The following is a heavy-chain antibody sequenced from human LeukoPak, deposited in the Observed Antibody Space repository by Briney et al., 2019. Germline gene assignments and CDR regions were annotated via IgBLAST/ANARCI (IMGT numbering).Heavy chain of an antibody. D-gene: IGHD2-15*01. V-gene: IGHV3-7*03. CDR2: IKQDGSEK. CDR1: GFTFSSYW. J-gene: IGHJ4*02. CDR3: ARGLGYCSGGSCYPYYFDY. Sequence: GGSLRLFCAASGFTFSSYWMSWVRQAPGKGLEWVVNIKQDGSEKYYVDSVKGRFTISRDNAKNSLYLQMNSLRAEDTAVYYCARGLGYCSGGSCYPYYFDYWGQGTLVTVSS.